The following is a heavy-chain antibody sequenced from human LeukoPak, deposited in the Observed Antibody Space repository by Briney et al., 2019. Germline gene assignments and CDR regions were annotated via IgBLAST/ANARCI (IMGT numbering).Heavy chain of an antibody. CDR2: IKQDGSEK. CDR1: GFTFSSYW. V-gene: IGHV3-7*01. CDR3: ARAKVTYYDFWSGYTYYYYMDV. Sequence: GGSLRLSCAASGFTFSSYWMSWVRQAPGKGLEWVANIKQDGSEKHYVDSVKGRFTISRDNAKNSLYLQMNSLRAEDTAVNYCARAKVTYYDFWSGYTYYYYMDVWGKGTTVTVSS. J-gene: IGHJ6*03. D-gene: IGHD3-3*01.